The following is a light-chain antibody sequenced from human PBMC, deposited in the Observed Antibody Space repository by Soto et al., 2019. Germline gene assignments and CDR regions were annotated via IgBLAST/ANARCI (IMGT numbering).Light chain of an antibody. Sequence: SYELTQPPSVSVAPGKTARIACGRNNIGGKSVHWYQQKPGQAPVLVIYYDSDRPSGIPERFSGSNSGDTATLTISRVEDGDEDDYYCQVWDSSSDHVIFGGGTKLTVL. CDR1: NIGGKS. CDR3: QVWDSSSDHVI. V-gene: IGLV3-21*04. J-gene: IGLJ2*01. CDR2: YDS.